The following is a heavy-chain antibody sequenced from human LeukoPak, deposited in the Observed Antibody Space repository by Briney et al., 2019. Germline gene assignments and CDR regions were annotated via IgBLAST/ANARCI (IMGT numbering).Heavy chain of an antibody. D-gene: IGHD3-22*01. J-gene: IGHJ4*02. CDR1: GFTFSSYW. CDR2: INSDGSSI. V-gene: IGHV3-74*01. CDR3: ARPIFTWGTYYYDSSGYPIDY. Sequence: QSGGSLRLSCAASGFTFSSYWMHWVRQAPGKGLVWVSRINSDGSSISYADSVKGRFTISRDNAKNTLYLQMNSLRAEDTAVYYCARPIFTWGTYYYDSSGYPIDYWGQGTLVTVSS.